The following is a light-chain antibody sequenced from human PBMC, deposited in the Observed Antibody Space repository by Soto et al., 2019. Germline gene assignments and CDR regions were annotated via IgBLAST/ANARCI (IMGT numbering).Light chain of an antibody. Sequence: EVVLTQSPATLSLSPGERATLSCRASQSVSSSYLAWYQQKPGQAPRLLIYGASSRATGIPDRFSGSGSGTDFTLTISRLEPEDFAVYYCQQYGSSPLTFGGGNKVDI. CDR2: GAS. CDR3: QQYGSSPLT. J-gene: IGKJ4*01. V-gene: IGKV3-20*01. CDR1: QSVSSSY.